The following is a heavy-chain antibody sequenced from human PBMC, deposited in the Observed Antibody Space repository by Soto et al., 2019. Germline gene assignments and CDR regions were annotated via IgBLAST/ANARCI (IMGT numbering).Heavy chain of an antibody. CDR3: ARDGTAAAPSPIYMDV. V-gene: IGHV3-21*01. D-gene: IGHD6-13*01. J-gene: IGHJ6*03. CDR2: ISSSSSYI. Sequence: GGSLRLSCAASGFTFSSYSMNWVRQAPGKGLEWVSSISSSSSYIYYADSVKGRFTISRDNAKNSLYLQMNSLRAEDTAVYYCARDGTAAAPSPIYMDVWGKGTTVTVSS. CDR1: GFTFSSYS.